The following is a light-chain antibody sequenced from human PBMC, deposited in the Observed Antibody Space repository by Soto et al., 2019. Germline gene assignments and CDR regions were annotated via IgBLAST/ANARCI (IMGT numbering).Light chain of an antibody. CDR2: AAS. Sequence: DIRVTQSPSSLSASVGDRVTITCRASQSISSYLNWYQQKPGKAPKLLIYAASSLQSGVPSRFSGSGSGTDFTLTISSLQPEDFATYYCQQSYSTPVTFGPGTKVDIK. V-gene: IGKV1-39*01. CDR1: QSISSY. J-gene: IGKJ3*01. CDR3: QQSYSTPVT.